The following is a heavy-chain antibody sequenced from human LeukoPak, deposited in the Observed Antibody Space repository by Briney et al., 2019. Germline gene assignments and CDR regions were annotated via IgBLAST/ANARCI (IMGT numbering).Heavy chain of an antibody. V-gene: IGHV1-2*02. CDR3: ARARDCTNGVCYAWFDP. J-gene: IGHJ5*02. CDR1: GYTFTGYY. CDR2: INPNSGGT. Sequence: ASVKVSCKASGYTFTGYYMHWVRQAPGQGLEWMGWINPNSGGTNYAQKFQGRVTMTTDTSTSTAYMELRSLRSDDTAVYYCARARDCTNGVCYAWFDPWGQGTLVTVSS. D-gene: IGHD2-8*01.